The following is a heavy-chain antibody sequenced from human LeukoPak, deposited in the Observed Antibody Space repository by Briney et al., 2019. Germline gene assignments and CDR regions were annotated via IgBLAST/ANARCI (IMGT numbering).Heavy chain of an antibody. CDR2: VSSSGDST. J-gene: IGHJ4*02. CDR1: GLTFSSYA. D-gene: IGHD1-26*01. Sequence: GGSLRLSCAASGLTFSSYAMSWVRQAPGKGLEWVSLVSSSGDSTYYADSVKGRFIISRENAKNSLYLQMNSLRAGDTAVYYCAKDLNIVGAMDDAAGFDYWGQGTLVTVSS. CDR3: AKDLNIVGAMDDAAGFDY. V-gene: IGHV3-23*01.